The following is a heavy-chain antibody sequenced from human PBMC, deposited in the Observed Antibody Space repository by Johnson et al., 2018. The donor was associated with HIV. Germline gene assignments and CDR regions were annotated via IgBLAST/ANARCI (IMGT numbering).Heavy chain of an antibody. CDR2: ISGSGGST. CDR1: GFIVSNNY. CDR3: AKADHSSGWYLAFDI. Sequence: VQLVESGGGVVQPGRSLRLSCAASGFIVSNNYMSWVRQTPGKGLEWVSAISGSGGSTYYADSVKGRFTISRDNSKNTLYLQMNSLRVEDTAVYYCAKADHSSGWYLAFDIWGQGTMVTVSS. V-gene: IGHV3-23*04. J-gene: IGHJ3*02. D-gene: IGHD6-19*01.